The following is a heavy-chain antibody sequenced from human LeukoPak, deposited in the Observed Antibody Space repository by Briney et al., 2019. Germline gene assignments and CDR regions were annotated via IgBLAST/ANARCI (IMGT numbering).Heavy chain of an antibody. CDR3: VKEPGGNHF. J-gene: IGHJ4*02. Sequence: PSETLSLTCTVSGYSISSGYYWVWVRQPPGKGLEWIASIYHSGTTYYNPSLRSRVTISVDTSKNQFSLKLSSVTAADTAVYYCVKEPGGNHFWGQGTLVTVSS. V-gene: IGHV4-38-2*02. CDR1: GYSISSGYY. CDR2: IYHSGTT. D-gene: IGHD1-26*01.